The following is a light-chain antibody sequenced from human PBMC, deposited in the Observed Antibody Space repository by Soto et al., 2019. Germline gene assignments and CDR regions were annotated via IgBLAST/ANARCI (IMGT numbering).Light chain of an antibody. CDR3: QQSHSIPYT. J-gene: IGKJ2*01. CDR1: QTISSY. Sequence: DIQMTPSPSSLSASVGDRVTITCRASQTISSYLNWYQQKPGKAPKLLIYAASSLQSGVPSRFSCSGSGTDFTLTISSLQPEDFATYYCQQSHSIPYTFGQGTKLEIK. CDR2: AAS. V-gene: IGKV1-39*01.